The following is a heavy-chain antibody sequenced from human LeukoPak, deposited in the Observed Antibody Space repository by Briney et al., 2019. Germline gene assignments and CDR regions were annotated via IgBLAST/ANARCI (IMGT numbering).Heavy chain of an antibody. J-gene: IGHJ2*01. CDR2: IIPIFGTA. V-gene: IGHV1-69*05. CDR1: GGTFSSYA. CDR3: ARDRPYSSSSWWYFDL. Sequence: SVKVSCKASGGTFSSYAISWVRQAPGQGLEWMGGIIPIFGTANYAQKFQGRVTITTDESTSTAYLELSSLRSEDTAVYYCARDRPYSSSSWWYFDLWGRGTLVTVSS. D-gene: IGHD6-6*01.